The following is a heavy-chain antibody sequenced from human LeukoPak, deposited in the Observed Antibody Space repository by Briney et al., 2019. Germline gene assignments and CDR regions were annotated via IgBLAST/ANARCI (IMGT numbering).Heavy chain of an antibody. CDR3: ARDRLYYYGSGSYSPALDAFDI. D-gene: IGHD3-10*01. CDR2: IWYDGSNK. Sequence: GGSLRLSCAASGFTFSSYGMHWVRQAPGKGLEWVAVIWYDGSNKYYADSVKGRFTISRDNSKNTLYLQMNSLRAEDTAVYYCARDRLYYYGSGSYSPALDAFDIWGQGTMVTVSS. CDR1: GFTFSSYG. V-gene: IGHV3-33*01. J-gene: IGHJ3*02.